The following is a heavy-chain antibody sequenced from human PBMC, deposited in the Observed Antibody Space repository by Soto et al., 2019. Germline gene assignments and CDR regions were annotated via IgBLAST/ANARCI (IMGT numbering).Heavy chain of an antibody. V-gene: IGHV3-30*18. CDR3: AKEAPPLRDGYNTYYFDY. D-gene: IGHD5-12*01. J-gene: IGHJ4*02. Sequence: LRLSCAASGFTFSSYGMHWVRQAPGKGLEWVAVISYDGSNKYYADSVKGRFTISRDNSKNTLYLQMNSLRAEDTAVYYCAKEAPPLRDGYNTYYFDYWGQGTLVTVSS. CDR1: GFTFSSYG. CDR2: ISYDGSNK.